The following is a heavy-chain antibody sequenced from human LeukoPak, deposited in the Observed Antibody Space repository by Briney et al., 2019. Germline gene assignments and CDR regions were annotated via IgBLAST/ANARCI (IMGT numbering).Heavy chain of an antibody. D-gene: IGHD3-10*01. CDR3: ASDGSGSYYPGTLDY. J-gene: IGHJ4*02. V-gene: IGHV1-69*05. Sequence: ASVKVSCKASGGTFSSYAISWVRQAPGQGLEWMGGIIPIFGTANYAQKFQGRVTITTDESTSTAYMELSSLRSENTAVYYCASDGSGSYYPGTLDYWGQGTLVTVSS. CDR1: GGTFSSYA. CDR2: IIPIFGTA.